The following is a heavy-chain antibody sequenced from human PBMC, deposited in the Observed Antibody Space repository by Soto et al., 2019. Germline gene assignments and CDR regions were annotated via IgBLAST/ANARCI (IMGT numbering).Heavy chain of an antibody. CDR1: GFSFSIYS. J-gene: IGHJ4*02. V-gene: IGHV3-48*02. CDR3: ARSVEGHFDY. Sequence: LRLSCAASGFSFSIYSMNWVRQAPGKGLEWSSYITSDTNTIKYADSVKGRFTISRDNAKNSLYLQMNSLRDEDTAVYYCARSVEGHFDYWGQGTVVTVSS. D-gene: IGHD6-19*01. CDR2: ITSDTNTI.